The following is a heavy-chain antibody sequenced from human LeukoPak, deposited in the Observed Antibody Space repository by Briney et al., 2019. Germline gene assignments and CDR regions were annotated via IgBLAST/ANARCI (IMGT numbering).Heavy chain of an antibody. CDR3: GGSLFSGNSVVAHY. Sequence: GGTLRLTCAVSGFTFSAYAVQWVRQGSGKGLEWIGHIGRQAESDATAYTASLEGRFTISRDDSENTAYLQMNSLKTEDTAVYYCGGSLFSGNSVVAHYWGQGTLVTVSS. CDR1: GFTFSAYA. V-gene: IGHV3-73*01. J-gene: IGHJ4*02. D-gene: IGHD5-12*01. CDR2: IGRQAESDAT.